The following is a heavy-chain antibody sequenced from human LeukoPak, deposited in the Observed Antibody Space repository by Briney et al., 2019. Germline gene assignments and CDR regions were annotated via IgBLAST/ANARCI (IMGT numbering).Heavy chain of an antibody. V-gene: IGHV3-48*01. CDR3: AKDKRGIAAAVVYYFDY. D-gene: IGHD6-13*01. CDR1: GFTFSSYS. CDR2: ISSSSSTI. J-gene: IGHJ4*02. Sequence: PGGSLRLSCAASGFTFSSYSMNWVRQAPGKGLEWVSYISSSSSTIYYADSVKGRFTISRDNAKNSLYLQMNSLRAEDTAVYYCAKDKRGIAAAVVYYFDYWGQGTLVTVSS.